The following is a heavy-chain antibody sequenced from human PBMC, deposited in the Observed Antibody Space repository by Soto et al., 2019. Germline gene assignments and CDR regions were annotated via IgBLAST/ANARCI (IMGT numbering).Heavy chain of an antibody. Sequence: EVQLLESGGGLVQPGGSLRLSCSTSGFTFWNFAMAWVRQGPGKGLEWVSTVNDRGGSTYYADSVKGRFTISRDDSENTLQLQMSSPRTHDTAIYYCGRWGSGTNFYYHYAMDVWGQGTTVTVSS. J-gene: IGHJ6*02. D-gene: IGHD3-16*01. V-gene: IGHV3-23*01. CDR2: VNDRGGST. CDR3: GRWGSGTNFYYHYAMDV. CDR1: GFTFWNFA.